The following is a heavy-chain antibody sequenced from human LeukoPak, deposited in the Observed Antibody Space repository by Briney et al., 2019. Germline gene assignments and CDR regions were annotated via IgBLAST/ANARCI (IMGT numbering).Heavy chain of an antibody. J-gene: IGHJ4*02. CDR2: INPNSGGT. V-gene: IGHV1-2*02. D-gene: IGHD6-13*01. Sequence: ASVKVSCKASGYTFTGYYMHWVRQAPGQGLEWMGWINPNSGGTNYAQKFQGRVTMTRDTSISTAYMELSRLRSDDMAVYYCARRGIPAAPYYFDYWGQGTLVTVSS. CDR1: GYTFTGYY. CDR3: ARRGIPAAPYYFDY.